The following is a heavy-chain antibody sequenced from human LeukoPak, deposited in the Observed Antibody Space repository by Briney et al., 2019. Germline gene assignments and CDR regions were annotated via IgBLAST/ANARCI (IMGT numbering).Heavy chain of an antibody. Sequence: PGRSLRLSCEASGFSFSGYWMSWVRQAPGKGLEWVANIKQDESEEYYVDSVKGRFTISRDNAKNSLYLQMNSLRVEDTAVYFCARDKKDYDFWSGYLSHYYYMDVWGKGTTVTVSS. CDR3: ARDKKDYDFWSGYLSHYYYMDV. CDR2: IKQDESEE. D-gene: IGHD3-3*01. V-gene: IGHV3-7*01. J-gene: IGHJ6*03. CDR1: GFSFSGYW.